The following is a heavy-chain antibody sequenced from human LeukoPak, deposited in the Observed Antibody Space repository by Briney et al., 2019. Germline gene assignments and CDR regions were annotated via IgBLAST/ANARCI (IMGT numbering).Heavy chain of an antibody. D-gene: IGHD6-19*01. CDR3: ARFEEQWLPDY. V-gene: IGHV1-18*01. CDR1: GYTFTNYG. CDR2: ISAYNGNT. Sequence: ASVKASCKASGYTFTNYGISWVRQAPGQGLEWMGWISAYNGNTNYAQKLQGRVTMTTDTSTSTAYMELRSLRSDDTAVYYCARFEEQWLPDYWGQGTLVTVSS. J-gene: IGHJ4*02.